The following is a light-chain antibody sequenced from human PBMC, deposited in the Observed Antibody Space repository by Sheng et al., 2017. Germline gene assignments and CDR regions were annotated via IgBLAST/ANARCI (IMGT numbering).Light chain of an antibody. J-gene: IGKJ1*01. CDR3: HQYYTTPPT. CDR1: QSVLYSSNNKNY. Sequence: DIVMTQSPDSLAVSLGERATINCKSSQSVLYSSNNKNYLAWYQQKPGQPPKLLIYWASTRQSGVPDRVSGXGSGTDFTLTISSLQAEDVAVYYCHQYYTTPPTFGQGTKVAIK. V-gene: IGKV4-1*01. CDR2: WAS.